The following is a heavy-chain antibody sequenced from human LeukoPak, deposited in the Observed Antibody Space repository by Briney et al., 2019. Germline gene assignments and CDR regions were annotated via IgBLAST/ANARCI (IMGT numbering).Heavy chain of an antibody. Sequence: GGSLRLSCAASGFTFSSYSMNWVRQAPGKGLEWVSSISSSSSYIYYADSVKGRFTVSRDNSKNNLFLQMSRLTAADTAVYYCAKDRSIGTYYTFDHWGQGTLVTVSS. CDR1: GFTFSSYS. V-gene: IGHV3-21*04. CDR2: ISSSSSYI. CDR3: AKDRSIGTYYTFDH. J-gene: IGHJ4*02. D-gene: IGHD1-26*01.